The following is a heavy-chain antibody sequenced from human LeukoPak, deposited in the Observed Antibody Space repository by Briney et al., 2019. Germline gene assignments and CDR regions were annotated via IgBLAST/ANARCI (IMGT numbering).Heavy chain of an antibody. Sequence: GGSLRLSCAASGFTFSSYAMSWVRQAPGKGLEWVSAISGSGGSTYYADSVKGRFTISRDNSKSTLYLQMNSLRAEDTAVYYCAKPLGGNHQKMAFDVWGQGTVVTVSS. D-gene: IGHD1-14*01. CDR1: GFTFSSYA. CDR3: AKPLGGNHQKMAFDV. CDR2: ISGSGGST. J-gene: IGHJ3*01. V-gene: IGHV3-23*01.